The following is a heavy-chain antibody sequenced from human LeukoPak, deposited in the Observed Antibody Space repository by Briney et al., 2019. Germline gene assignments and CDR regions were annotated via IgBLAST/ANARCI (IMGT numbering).Heavy chain of an antibody. D-gene: IGHD1-14*01. CDR2: INAGNGNT. CDR1: GYAFTSYA. CDR3: ARDPITGLDY. V-gene: IGHV1-3*01. Sequence: GASVKVSCKASGYAFTSYAMHWVRQAPGQRLEWMGWINAGNGNTKYSLKFQGRVTITRDTSASTAYMELSSLRSEDTAVYYCARDPITGLDYWGQGTLVTVSS. J-gene: IGHJ4*02.